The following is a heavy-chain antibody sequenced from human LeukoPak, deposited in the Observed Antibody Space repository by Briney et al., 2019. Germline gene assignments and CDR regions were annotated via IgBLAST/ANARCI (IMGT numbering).Heavy chain of an antibody. J-gene: IGHJ4*02. CDR2: ISAYNGNT. CDR3: ARSRQYGSGWYYFDY. V-gene: IGHV1-18*01. Sequence: ASVKVSCKASGYTFTSYGISWVRQAPGQGLEWMGWISAYNGNTNYAQKLQGRVTLTTDTSTSTAYMDLRSPRSDDTAVYYCARSRQYGSGWYYFDYWGQGTLVTVSP. D-gene: IGHD6-19*01. CDR1: GYTFTSYG.